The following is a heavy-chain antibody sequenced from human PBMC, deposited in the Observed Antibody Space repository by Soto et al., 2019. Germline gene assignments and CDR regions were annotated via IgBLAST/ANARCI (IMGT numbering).Heavy chain of an antibody. D-gene: IGHD1-26*01. Sequence: SETLSLTCTVSGGSISSYYWSWIRQPPGKGLEWIGYIYYSGSTNYNPSLKSRVTISVDTSKNQFSLKLSSVTAADTAVYYCARDHARGHGSHPPVYYYGMDVWGQGTTVTVPS. CDR1: GGSISSYY. CDR2: IYYSGST. V-gene: IGHV4-59*01. J-gene: IGHJ6*02. CDR3: ARDHARGHGSHPPVYYYGMDV.